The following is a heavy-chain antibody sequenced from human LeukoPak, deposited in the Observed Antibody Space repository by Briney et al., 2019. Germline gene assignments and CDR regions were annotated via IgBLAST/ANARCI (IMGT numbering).Heavy chain of an antibody. V-gene: IGHV4-59*08. D-gene: IGHD3-16*02. J-gene: IGHJ1*01. CDR1: GGSISNYY. CDR3: ARVSSEYFQH. Sequence: SETLSLTCTVSGGSISNYYWSWIRQPPGKGLEWIGYIYHSGSTNYNPSLKSRVTISVDTSKNQFSLKLSSVTAADTAVYYCARVSSEYFQHWGQGTLVTVSS. CDR2: IYHSGST.